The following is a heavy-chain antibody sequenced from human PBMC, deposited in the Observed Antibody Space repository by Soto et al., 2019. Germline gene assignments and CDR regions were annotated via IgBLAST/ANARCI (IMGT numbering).Heavy chain of an antibody. D-gene: IGHD2-21*02. CDR3: AKAARDCGGDCYSSYFDS. CDR2: ITGNAANT. V-gene: IGHV3-23*01. CDR1: RFTFGGYA. Sequence: PGGSLRLSCSASRFTFGGYAMSWVRQAPGKGLEWVSGITGNAANTVYADSAKGRFTISRDNSKNALYLQLNSLRAEDTAVYFCAKAARDCGGDCYSSYFDSWGQGALVTVSS. J-gene: IGHJ4*02.